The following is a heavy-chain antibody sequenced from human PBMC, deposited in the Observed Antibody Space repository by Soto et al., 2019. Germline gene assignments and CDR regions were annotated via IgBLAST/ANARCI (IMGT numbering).Heavy chain of an antibody. CDR1: GFTFSDFA. D-gene: IGHD3-10*01. CDR3: AKDTSMVRGIFDY. Sequence: GGSLRLSCAASGFTFSDFAMAWVRQAPGKGLEWVAVISYDGGNKYYADSVKGRFTISRDNSKNTLYLQMNSLRAEDTAVYYCAKDTSMVRGIFDYWGQGTLVTVSS. V-gene: IGHV3-30*18. CDR2: ISYDGGNK. J-gene: IGHJ4*02.